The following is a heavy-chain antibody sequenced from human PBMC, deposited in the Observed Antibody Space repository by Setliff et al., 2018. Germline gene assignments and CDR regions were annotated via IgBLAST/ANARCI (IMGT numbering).Heavy chain of an antibody. D-gene: IGHD6-13*01. CDR1: GGSISSSSYY. CDR3: ARRGRGSSWFDTLFDY. Sequence: LSLPCTVSGGSISSSSYYWGWIRQPPGKGLEWIGSIYYSGSTYYNPSLKSRVTISVDTSKNQFSLKLSSVTAADTAVYYCARRGRGSSWFDTLFDYWGQGTLVTVSS. CDR2: IYYSGST. V-gene: IGHV4-39*01. J-gene: IGHJ4*02.